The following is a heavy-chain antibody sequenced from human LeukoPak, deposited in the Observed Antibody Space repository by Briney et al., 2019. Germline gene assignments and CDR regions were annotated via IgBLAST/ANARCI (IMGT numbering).Heavy chain of an antibody. J-gene: IGHJ5*02. CDR2: IYSGGST. V-gene: IGHV3-53*01. CDR1: GFTFSNAW. Sequence: GGSLRLSCAASGFTFSNAWMSWVRQAPGKGLEWVSVIYSGGSTYYADSVKGRFTISRDNSKNTPYLQMNSLRAEDTAVYYCARAAVDYDYVWGSYLFDPWGQGTLVTVSS. CDR3: ARAAVDYDYVWGSYLFDP. D-gene: IGHD3-16*02.